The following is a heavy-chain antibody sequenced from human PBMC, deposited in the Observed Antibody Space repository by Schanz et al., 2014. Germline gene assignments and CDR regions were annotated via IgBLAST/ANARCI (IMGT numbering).Heavy chain of an antibody. D-gene: IGHD3-3*01. Sequence: QVQLLESGGGLFKPGGSLRLSCAGSGFTFADYYMTWIRRAPGKGLEWISYVSSYDTTVSYADSVKGRFTISRDNAKNSVYLQMNSLRVEDTAVYYCARYGFRKFGVVYGLAVWGQGTTVTVS. CDR2: VSSYDTTV. V-gene: IGHV3-11*01. CDR1: GFTFADYY. CDR3: ARYGFRKFGVVYGLAV. J-gene: IGHJ6*02.